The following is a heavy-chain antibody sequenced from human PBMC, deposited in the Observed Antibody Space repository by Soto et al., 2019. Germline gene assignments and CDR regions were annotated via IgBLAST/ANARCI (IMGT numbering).Heavy chain of an antibody. Sequence: EVQLVESGGGLVKPWGSLRLSCAASGFTFSSYSMNWVRQAPGKGLEWVSSISSSSSYIYYADSVKGRFTISRDNAKNSLYLQMNSMRAEDTAVYYCARGSPRLYYFDYWGQGTLVTVSS. V-gene: IGHV3-21*01. CDR2: ISSSSSYI. CDR3: ARGSPRLYYFDY. J-gene: IGHJ4*02. CDR1: GFTFSSYS.